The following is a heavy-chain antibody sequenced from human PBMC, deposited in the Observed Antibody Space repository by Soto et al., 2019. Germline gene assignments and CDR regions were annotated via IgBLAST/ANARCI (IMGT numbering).Heavy chain of an antibody. J-gene: IGHJ3*02. CDR1: GFTFRSYS. CDR2: ISSSSSYI. CDR3: ARSGIAAAVTAFDI. V-gene: IGHV3-21*01. Sequence: GGSLRLSCAGSGFTFRSYSMNWFRQAPGKGLEWVSSISSSSSYIYYADSVKGRFTISRDNAKNSLYLQMNSLRAEDTAVYYCARSGIAAAVTAFDIWGQGTMVTVPS. D-gene: IGHD6-13*01.